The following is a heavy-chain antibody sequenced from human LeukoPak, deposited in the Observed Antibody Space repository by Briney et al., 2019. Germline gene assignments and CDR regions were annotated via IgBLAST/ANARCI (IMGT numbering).Heavy chain of an antibody. J-gene: IGHJ4*02. D-gene: IGHD3-10*01. V-gene: IGHV4-59*01. CDR2: IYYSGST. Sequence: KPSETLSLTCTVSGGSISSYYWSWIRQPPGKGLEWIGYIYYSGSTNYNPSLKSRVTISVDTSKNQFSLKLSSVTAADTAVYYCARGVSERFGELLFDYWGQGTLVTVSS. CDR1: GGSISSYY. CDR3: ARGVSERFGELLFDY.